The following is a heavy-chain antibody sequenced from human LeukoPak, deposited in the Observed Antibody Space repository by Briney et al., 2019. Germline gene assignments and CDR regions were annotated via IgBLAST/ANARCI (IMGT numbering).Heavy chain of an antibody. CDR3: ARSSSGTYHY. Sequence: ASVKVSCKTSGYTFASYTMHWLRQAPGQSLEWMGWINGDNGNTKYSEKFQGRVTITRDTSASSAYMELSSLRSEDTAVYYWARSSSGTYHYWGQGTLVTVSS. J-gene: IGHJ4*02. V-gene: IGHV1-3*01. D-gene: IGHD3-10*01. CDR1: GYTFASYT. CDR2: INGDNGNT.